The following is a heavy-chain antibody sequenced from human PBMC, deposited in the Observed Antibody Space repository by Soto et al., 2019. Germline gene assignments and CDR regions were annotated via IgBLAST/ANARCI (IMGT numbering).Heavy chain of an antibody. Sequence: WASVKVSCKASGYTFTGNYMHWVRQAPGQGPEWMGWINPNSGGTNIAQNFQDRVTMTGDTSISTAYMELRSLRSDDTAVYYCARGVGTTIASRFDYWGQGTLVTVSS. J-gene: IGHJ4*02. CDR3: ARGVGTTIASRFDY. D-gene: IGHD6-6*01. V-gene: IGHV1-2*02. CDR1: GYTFTGNY. CDR2: INPNSGGT.